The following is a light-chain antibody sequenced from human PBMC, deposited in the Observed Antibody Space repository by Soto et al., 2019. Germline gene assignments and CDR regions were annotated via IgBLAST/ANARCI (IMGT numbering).Light chain of an antibody. CDR2: SAT. J-gene: IGLJ3*02. V-gene: IGLV7-43*01. Sequence: QAVVTQEPSLTVSPGGTVTLTCASNTGVVTSGYYPNWFQQQPGQVPRALIYSATYKHSWTPARFSGSLLGGKASLTLSGVQPDDEAEYYCLVYYGGTWVFGGGTSLTVL. CDR3: LVYYGGTWV. CDR1: TGVVTSGYY.